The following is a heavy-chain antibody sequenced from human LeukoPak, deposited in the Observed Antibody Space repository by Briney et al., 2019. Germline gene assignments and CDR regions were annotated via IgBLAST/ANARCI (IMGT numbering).Heavy chain of an antibody. CDR2: INPNSGAT. Sequence: SVKVSCKASGYTFTGHFMHWVRQAPGQGLEWMGWINPNSGATNYAQKFQGRVTMTRDTSISTAYMEVSRLRSDDTAVYYCARGGGSSGYPDSWGQGTLVTVSS. J-gene: IGHJ4*02. CDR1: GYTFTGHF. V-gene: IGHV1-2*02. D-gene: IGHD3-22*01. CDR3: ARGGGSSGYPDS.